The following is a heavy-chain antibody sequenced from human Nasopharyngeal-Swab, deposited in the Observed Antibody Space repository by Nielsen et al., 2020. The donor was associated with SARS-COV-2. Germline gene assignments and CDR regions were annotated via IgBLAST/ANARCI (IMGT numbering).Heavy chain of an antibody. CDR1: GYTFISYG. CDR3: ARGGDYVWGSYLWFDP. CDR2: INPNSGGT. J-gene: IGHJ5*02. Sequence: ASVKVSCKASGYTFISYGISWVRQAPGQGLEWMGWINPNSGGTNYAQKFQGRVTMTRDTSISTAYMELSRLRSDDTAVYYCARGGDYVWGSYLWFDPWGQGTLVTVSS. V-gene: IGHV1-2*02. D-gene: IGHD3-16*02.